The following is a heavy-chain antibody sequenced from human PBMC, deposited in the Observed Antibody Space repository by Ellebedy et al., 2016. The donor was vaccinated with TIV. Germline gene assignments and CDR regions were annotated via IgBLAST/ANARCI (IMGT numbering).Heavy chain of an antibody. D-gene: IGHD3-22*01. V-gene: IGHV3-15*07. J-gene: IGHJ4*02. CDR3: TTDYYDSSGYRFDY. CDR1: GFTFSNAW. CDR2: IKSKTDGGTT. Sequence: PGGSLRLSCAASGFTFSNAWMTWVPQAPGKGLEWVGRIKSKTDGGTTDYAAPVKGRFTISRDDSKNTLYLQMNSLKTADTAVYYCTTDYYDSSGYRFDYWGQGTLVTVSS.